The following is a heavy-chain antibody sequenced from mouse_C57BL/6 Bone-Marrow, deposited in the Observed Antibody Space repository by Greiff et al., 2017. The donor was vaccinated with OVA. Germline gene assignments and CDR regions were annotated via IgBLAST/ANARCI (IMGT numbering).Heavy chain of an antibody. CDR1: GYTFTSYW. CDR2: IHPNSGST. D-gene: IGHD4-1*01. Sequence: QVQLQQSGAELVKPGASVKLSCKASGYTFTSYWMHWVKQRPGQGLEWIGMIHPNSGSTNYNEKFKSKATLTVDKSSSTAYMQLSSLTSEDSAVYYCARETGAWFAYWGQGTLVTVSA. V-gene: IGHV1-64*01. CDR3: ARETGAWFAY. J-gene: IGHJ3*01.